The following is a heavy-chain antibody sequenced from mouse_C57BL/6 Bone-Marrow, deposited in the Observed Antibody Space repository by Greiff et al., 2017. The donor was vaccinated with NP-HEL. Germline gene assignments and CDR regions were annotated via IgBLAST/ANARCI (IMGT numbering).Heavy chain of an antibody. CDR2: IHPNSGST. CDR1: GYTFTSYW. D-gene: IGHD2-4*01. CDR3: ASSFYYDYDGGFAY. V-gene: IGHV1-64*01. Sequence: QVQLQQPGAELVKPGASVKLSCKASGYTFTSYWMHWVKQRPGQGLEWIGMIHPNSGSTNYNEKFKSKATLTVDKASSTAYMQISSLTSEYSAVYYCASSFYYDYDGGFAYWGQGTLVTVSA. J-gene: IGHJ3*01.